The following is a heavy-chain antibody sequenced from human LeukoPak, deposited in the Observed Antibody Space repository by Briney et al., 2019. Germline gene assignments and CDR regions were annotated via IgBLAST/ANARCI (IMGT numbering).Heavy chain of an antibody. J-gene: IGHJ4*02. CDR2: IIPIFGTA. V-gene: IGHV1-69*13. CDR3: AVGGSYFFLGY. CDR1: GGTFSSYA. Sequence: SVSVSCRASGGTFSSYAISWVRQAPGQGLEWMGGIIPIFGTANYAQKFQGRVTITADESTSTAYMELSSLRSEDTAVYYCAVGGSYFFLGYWGQGTLVTVSS. D-gene: IGHD1-26*01.